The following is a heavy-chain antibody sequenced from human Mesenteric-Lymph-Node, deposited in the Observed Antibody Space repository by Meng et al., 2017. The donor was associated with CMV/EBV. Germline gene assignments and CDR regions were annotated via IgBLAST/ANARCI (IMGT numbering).Heavy chain of an antibody. J-gene: IGHJ3*01. V-gene: IGHV1-2*02. Sequence: ASVKVSCEASGYTFTGYYMHWVRQAPGQGLEWMGWINPNSGGTNYAQKFQGRATMTRDTSISTAYMDLSSLRSDDTAVYYCARTARYNWNYATWGQGTMVTVSS. D-gene: IGHD1-7*01. CDR2: INPNSGGT. CDR3: ARTARYNWNYAT. CDR1: GYTFTGYY.